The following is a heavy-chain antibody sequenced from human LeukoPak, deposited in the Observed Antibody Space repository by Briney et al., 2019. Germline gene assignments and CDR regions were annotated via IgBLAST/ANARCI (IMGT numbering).Heavy chain of an antibody. CDR2: INQEGNEK. D-gene: IGHD6-19*01. Sequence: GESLRLSCAASGFTFSTYWMSWVRQAPGKGLEWVANINQEGNEKYYVDSVKGRFTISRDNAKNSLYLQMNSLRAEDTAVYYCARDYPVAGRSAYDIWGQGTMVTVSS. CDR1: GFTFSTYW. V-gene: IGHV3-7*01. CDR3: ARDYPVAGRSAYDI. J-gene: IGHJ3*02.